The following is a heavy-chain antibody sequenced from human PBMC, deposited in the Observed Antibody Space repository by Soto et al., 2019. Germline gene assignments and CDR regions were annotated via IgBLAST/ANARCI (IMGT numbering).Heavy chain of an antibody. CDR3: ARDPCIAAPDAFDI. CDR1: GFTVSSNY. J-gene: IGHJ3*02. V-gene: IGHV3-66*01. CDR2: IYSGGST. Sequence: EVQLVESGGGLVQPGGSLRLSCAASGFTVSSNYMSWVRQAPGKGLEWVSVIYSGGSTYYADSVKGRFTISRDNSKNTLYLQMNSLRAEDTAVYYCARDPCIAAPDAFDIWGQGTMVTVSS. D-gene: IGHD6-13*01.